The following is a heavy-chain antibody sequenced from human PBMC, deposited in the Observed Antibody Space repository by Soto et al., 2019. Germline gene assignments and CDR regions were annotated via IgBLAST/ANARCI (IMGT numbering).Heavy chain of an antibody. V-gene: IGHV1-69*06. Sequence: QVQLVQSGAEVKKPGSSVKVSCKASGGTFSNDAISWVRQAPGQGLEWMGGIITMFGTTIYAQKFQGRVTITADRSTSTAYMELSSLRSEDTAVYFCARDEGTNWFDPWGQGTLVTVSS. CDR2: IITMFGTT. D-gene: IGHD3-10*01. CDR1: GGTFSNDA. CDR3: ARDEGTNWFDP. J-gene: IGHJ5*02.